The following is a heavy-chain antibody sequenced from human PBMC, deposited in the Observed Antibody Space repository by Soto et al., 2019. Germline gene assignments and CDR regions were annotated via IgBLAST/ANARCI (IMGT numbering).Heavy chain of an antibody. Sequence: PGESLKISCKGSGYSFGNYWIGWVRQMPEKGLEWMRIIYPADSDTKYSPSFQGQVTISADKSISTAFLQWSSLKASDTAMYYCARLPHGELTYYSYGLDVWGQGTTVTVPS. J-gene: IGHJ6*02. CDR1: GYSFGNYW. CDR3: ARLPHGELTYYSYGLDV. V-gene: IGHV5-51*01. D-gene: IGHD1-7*01. CDR2: IYPADSDT.